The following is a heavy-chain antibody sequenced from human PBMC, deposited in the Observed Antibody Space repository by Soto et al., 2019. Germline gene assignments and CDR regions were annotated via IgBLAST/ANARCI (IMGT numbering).Heavy chain of an antibody. D-gene: IGHD2-15*01. CDR3: AGEVVAGTNWFGP. V-gene: IGHV4-34*01. CDR2: VNHSGSA. Sequence: SETLSLTCAVNGGSFTDSYWSWIRQPPGKGLEWIGEVNHSGSANYNPSLKSRVTISVDTSKNQFSLKLTSVTAADTAVYFCAGEVVAGTNWFGPWGRGTLVTVSS. J-gene: IGHJ5*02. CDR1: GGSFTDSY.